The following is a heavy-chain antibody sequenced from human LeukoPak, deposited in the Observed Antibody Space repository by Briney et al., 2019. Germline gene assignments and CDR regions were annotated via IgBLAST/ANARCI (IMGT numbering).Heavy chain of an antibody. CDR2: INTANGNT. V-gene: IGHV1-3*03. CDR3: ARAYFDPSAYYYYAFDM. CDR1: GYTFTTYA. D-gene: IGHD3-22*01. Sequence: GASVKVSCKASGYTFTTYALHWVRQAPGQRLEWMGWINTANGNTKYSQEFQGRVTITRDTSASTVYMELSSLRSEDMAVYYCARAYFDPSAYYYYAFDMWGQRTKVTVSS. J-gene: IGHJ3*02.